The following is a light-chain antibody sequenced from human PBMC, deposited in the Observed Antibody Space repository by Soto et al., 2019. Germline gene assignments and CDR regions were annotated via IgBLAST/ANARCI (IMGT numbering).Light chain of an antibody. Sequence: EFVLTQSPATLSLSPGERATLSCRASQSVTSYLAWYQQKPGRAPGLLIYDVSNRATGIPARFSGSGSGTDFTLTISSLEPEDFAVYYCQQRGTFGGGTKVEIK. CDR2: DVS. CDR3: QQRGT. J-gene: IGKJ4*01. V-gene: IGKV3-11*01. CDR1: QSVTSY.